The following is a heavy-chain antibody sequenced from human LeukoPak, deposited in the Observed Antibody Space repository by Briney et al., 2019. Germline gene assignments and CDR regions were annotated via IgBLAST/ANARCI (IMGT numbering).Heavy chain of an antibody. V-gene: IGHV3-48*03. CDR3: AGDCGGGSCYGPYDAFDI. D-gene: IGHD2-15*01. J-gene: IGHJ3*02. CDR1: GFTFSSYE. CDR2: ISSSGSTI. Sequence: QTGGSLRLSCAASGFTFSSYEMNWVRQAPGKGLEWVSYISSSGSTIYHADSVKGRFTTSRDNAKNSLYLQMNSLRAEDTAVYYCAGDCGGGSCYGPYDAFDIWGQGAMVTVSS.